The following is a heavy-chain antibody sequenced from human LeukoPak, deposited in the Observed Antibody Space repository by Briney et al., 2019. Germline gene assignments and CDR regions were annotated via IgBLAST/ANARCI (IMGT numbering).Heavy chain of an antibody. D-gene: IGHD3-10*01. CDR1: GFTFDDYA. V-gene: IGHV3-9*01. J-gene: IGHJ4*02. Sequence: GGSLRLSCAASGFTFDDYAMHWVRQAPGKGLEWVSHISWNSGSITYADSVKGRFTISRDNAKNSLYLQMNSLRAEDTALYYCAREVRGDYWGQGTLVTVSS. CDR3: AREVRGDY. CDR2: ISWNSGSI.